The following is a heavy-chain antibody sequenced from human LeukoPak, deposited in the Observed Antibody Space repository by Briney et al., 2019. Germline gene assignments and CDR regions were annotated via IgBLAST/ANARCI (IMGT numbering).Heavy chain of an antibody. D-gene: IGHD6-19*01. Sequence: PGGSLRLSCAASGFTFSTYGMHWVRQAPGKGLEWVAGIWYDGSNKYYADSVQGRFTISRDNSKNTLYLQMNSLRAEDTAVYYCARNSRLTSGWYYFDYWGQGTLVTVSS. V-gene: IGHV3-33*01. CDR2: IWYDGSNK. J-gene: IGHJ4*02. CDR1: GFTFSTYG. CDR3: ARNSRLTSGWYYFDY.